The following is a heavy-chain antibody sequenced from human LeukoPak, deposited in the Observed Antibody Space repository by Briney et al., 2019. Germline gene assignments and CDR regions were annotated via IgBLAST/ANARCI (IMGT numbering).Heavy chain of an antibody. V-gene: IGHV4-34*01. CDR3: ARGQNWGSYFDY. J-gene: IGHJ4*02. Sequence: SETLSLTCAVYGESFSGYYWSWIRQPPGKGLEWIGEINHSGSTSYNPSLKSRVTISVDTSKNQFSLELSSVTAADTAVYYCARGQNWGSYFDYWGQGTLVTVSS. CDR1: GESFSGYY. D-gene: IGHD7-27*01. CDR2: INHSGST.